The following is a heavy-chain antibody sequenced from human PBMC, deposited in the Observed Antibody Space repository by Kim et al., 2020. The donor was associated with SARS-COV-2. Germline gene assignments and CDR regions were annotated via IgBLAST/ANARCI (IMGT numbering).Heavy chain of an antibody. V-gene: IGHV3-43*01. Sequence: GGSLRLSCAASGFTFDDYTMHWVRQAPGKGLEWVSLISWDGGSTYYADSVKGRFTISRDNSKNSLYLQMNSLRTEDTALYYCAKVRGVIITSGAFDIWGQGTMVTVSS. D-gene: IGHD3-10*01. CDR3: AKVRGVIITSGAFDI. CDR1: GFTFDDYT. J-gene: IGHJ3*02. CDR2: ISWDGGST.